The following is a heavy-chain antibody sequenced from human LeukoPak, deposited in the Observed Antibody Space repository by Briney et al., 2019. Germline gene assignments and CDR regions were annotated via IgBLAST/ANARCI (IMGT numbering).Heavy chain of an antibody. J-gene: IGHJ4*02. CDR2: IIPILGIA. D-gene: IGHD5-12*01. CDR1: GGTFSSYA. V-gene: IGHV1-69*04. Sequence: SVKVSCKASGGTFSSYAISWVRQAPGQGLEWMGRIIPILGIANYAQKFQGRVTITADKSTSTAYMELSSLRSEDTAVYYCAENKREYSGYDGNWGQGTLVTVSS. CDR3: AENKREYSGYDGN.